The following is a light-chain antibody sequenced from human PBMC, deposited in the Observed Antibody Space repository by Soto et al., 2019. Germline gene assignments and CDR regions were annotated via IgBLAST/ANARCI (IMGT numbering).Light chain of an antibody. CDR2: AAS. CDR3: QKYNVSPWA. Sequence: DIQMTQSPSSLSASIGDRVTITCRASQDISKDLAWYQQKPGKVPKLLIYAASTLQSGFPSRFSGSGSGTDFTLTISSLQPEYVATYYCQKYNVSPWAFGQGSKLEIK. J-gene: IGKJ1*01. V-gene: IGKV1-27*01. CDR1: QDISKD.